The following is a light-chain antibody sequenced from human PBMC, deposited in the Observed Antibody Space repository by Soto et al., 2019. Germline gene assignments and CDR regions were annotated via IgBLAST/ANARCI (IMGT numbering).Light chain of an antibody. V-gene: IGKV1-5*03. CDR3: QQYINSLRT. J-gene: IGKJ1*01. CDR2: KAS. Sequence: DIQMTQSPSTLSASVGDRIAITCRASQSISSRLAWYQQKPGKAPKLLIYKASSLESGVPSRFSGSGSGTEFTLTISSLQPDDFATYYCQQYINSLRTFGQGTKVEIK. CDR1: QSISSR.